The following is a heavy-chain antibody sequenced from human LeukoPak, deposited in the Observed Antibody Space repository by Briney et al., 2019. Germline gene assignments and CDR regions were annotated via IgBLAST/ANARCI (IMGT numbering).Heavy chain of an antibody. Sequence: GGSLRLSCAASGFTFSSYWINWVRQAPGKALEGVANIKQDGSEKKYVDSVKGRFTISRDNAKNSLYLQMNSLRAEDTAVYYCARVRGPFLTYPDAAFDTWGQGTVVIVSS. J-gene: IGHJ3*02. V-gene: IGHV3-7*01. CDR3: ARVRGPFLTYPDAAFDT. CDR2: IKQDGSEK. D-gene: IGHD3-9*01. CDR1: GFTFSSYW.